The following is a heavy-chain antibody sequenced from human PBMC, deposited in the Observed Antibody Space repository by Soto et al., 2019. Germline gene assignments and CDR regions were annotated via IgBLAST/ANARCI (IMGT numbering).Heavy chain of an antibody. V-gene: IGHV4-61*01. CDR1: GGSVSSGSYY. Sequence: PSETLSLTCTVSGGSVSSGSYYWSWIRQPPXKGLEWIGYIYYSGSTNYNPSLKSRVTISVDTSKNQFSLKLSSVTAADTAVYYCARDRSLAEVYYYYGMDVWGQGITVTVSS. J-gene: IGHJ6*02. D-gene: IGHD6-13*01. CDR3: ARDRSLAEVYYYYGMDV. CDR2: IYYSGST.